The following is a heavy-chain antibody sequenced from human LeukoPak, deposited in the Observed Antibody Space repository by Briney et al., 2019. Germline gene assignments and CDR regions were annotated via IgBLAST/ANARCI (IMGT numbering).Heavy chain of an antibody. CDR1: GGSISSYY. CDR2: IYYSGST. CDR3: ARSRGLAGAATVIYY. Sequence: SETLSLTCTVSGGSISSYYWSWIRQPPGKGLEWIGYIYYSGSTNNNPSLKSRVTISVDTSKNQFSLKLSSMTAAYTAVYYCARSRGLAGAATVIYYWGQGTLVTVSS. D-gene: IGHD6-25*01. V-gene: IGHV4-59*08. J-gene: IGHJ4*02.